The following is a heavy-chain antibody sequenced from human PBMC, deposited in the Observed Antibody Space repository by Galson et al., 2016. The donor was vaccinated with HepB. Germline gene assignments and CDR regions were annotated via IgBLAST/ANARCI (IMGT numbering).Heavy chain of an antibody. J-gene: IGHJ4*02. CDR3: ARIGPSGYLSD. D-gene: IGHD3-22*01. CDR1: GYIFANYG. Sequence: QSGAEVKKPGAAVKVSCKASGYIFANYGVSWVRQAPGQGPEWMGWTSGNNDNTKYAQSLQGRVAMTTDTSTSTAYMELRSLRSDDTAIYYCARIGPSGYLSDWGQGTLVTVSS. CDR2: TSGNNDNT. V-gene: IGHV1-18*01.